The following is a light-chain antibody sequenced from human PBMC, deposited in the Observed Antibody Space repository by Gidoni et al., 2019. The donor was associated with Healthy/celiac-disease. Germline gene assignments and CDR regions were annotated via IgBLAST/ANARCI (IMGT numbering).Light chain of an antibody. V-gene: IGKV1-39*01. CDR1: QSISSY. CDR2: AAS. CDR3: QQSYSNSRT. J-gene: IGKJ1*01. Sequence: DIQMTQSPSSLSASVGDRVTITCRASQSISSYLNWYQQKPGKAPNLLIYAASSLQSGVPSRFSGSGSGTDFTLTISSLQPEDFATYYCQQSYSNSRTFGQGTKVEIK.